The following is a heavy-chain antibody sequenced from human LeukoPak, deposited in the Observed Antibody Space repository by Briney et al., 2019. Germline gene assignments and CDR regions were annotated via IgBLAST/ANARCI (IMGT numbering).Heavy chain of an antibody. CDR1: GFTFSDYY. CDR3: ARGLFLLSGYMDV. D-gene: IGHD2-2*01. Sequence: NPGGSLRLSCAASGFTFSDYYMSWIRQAPGKGLEWVSYISSSGSTIYYADSVKGRFTISRDNAKNSLYPQMNSLRAEDAAVYYCARGLFLLSGYMDVWGKGTTVTVSS. CDR2: ISSSGSTI. V-gene: IGHV3-11*04. J-gene: IGHJ6*03.